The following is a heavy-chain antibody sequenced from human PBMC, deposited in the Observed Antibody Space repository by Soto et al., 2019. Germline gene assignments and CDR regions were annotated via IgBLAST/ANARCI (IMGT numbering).Heavy chain of an antibody. J-gene: IGHJ4*02. Sequence: PGGSLRLSCAASGFTFSSYGMHWVRQAPGKGLEWVAVISYDGSNKYYADSVKGRFTISRDNSKNTLYLQMNSLRAEDTAVYYCAKVDPPFGVVIISPQYWGQGTLVPVSS. CDR1: GFTFSSYG. V-gene: IGHV3-30*18. CDR2: ISYDGSNK. D-gene: IGHD3-3*01. CDR3: AKVDPPFGVVIISPQY.